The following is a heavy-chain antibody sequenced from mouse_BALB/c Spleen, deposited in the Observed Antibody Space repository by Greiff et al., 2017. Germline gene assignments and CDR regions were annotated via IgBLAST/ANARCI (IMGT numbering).Heavy chain of an antibody. CDR3: ARGSVRRAWLAY. J-gene: IGHJ3*01. CDR2: IYLGDGDT. Sequence: QVQLQQSGAELARPGASVKLSCKASGYTFTSYWMQWVKQRPGQGLEWIGAIYLGDGDTRYTQKFKGKATLTADKSSSTAYMQLSSLTSEDSAVYYCARGSVRRAWLAYWGQGTLVTVSA. D-gene: IGHD2-14*01. CDR1: GYTFTSYW. V-gene: IGHV1-87*01.